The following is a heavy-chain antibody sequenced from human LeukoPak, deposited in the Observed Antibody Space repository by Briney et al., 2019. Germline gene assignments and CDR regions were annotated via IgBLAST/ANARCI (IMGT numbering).Heavy chain of an antibody. Sequence: GGSLRLSCAASGFTFSSYAMSWIRQAPGKGLEWVSYISSSGSTIYYADSVKGRFTISRDNAKNSLYLQMNSLRAEDTAVYYCAREGITIFGVVIIRDFDYWGQGTLVTVSS. J-gene: IGHJ4*02. CDR1: GFTFSSYA. CDR2: ISSSGSTI. CDR3: AREGITIFGVVIIRDFDY. D-gene: IGHD3-3*01. V-gene: IGHV3-11*04.